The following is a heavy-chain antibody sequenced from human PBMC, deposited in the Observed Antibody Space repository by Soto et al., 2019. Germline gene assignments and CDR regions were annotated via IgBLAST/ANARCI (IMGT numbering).Heavy chain of an antibody. CDR3: ARHWRSGYSAVFGVVMGEFDP. J-gene: IGHJ5*02. D-gene: IGHD3-3*01. CDR1: GDSITSTDYY. Sequence: SETLSLTCTATGDSITSTDYYWGWIRQPPGKGLEWVASIYYSGSTYHNPSLKSRVTISVDTSKNQFSLKVTSVTAADTAVYYCARHWRSGYSAVFGVVMGEFDPWGQGTLVTVSS. CDR2: IYYSGST. V-gene: IGHV4-39*01.